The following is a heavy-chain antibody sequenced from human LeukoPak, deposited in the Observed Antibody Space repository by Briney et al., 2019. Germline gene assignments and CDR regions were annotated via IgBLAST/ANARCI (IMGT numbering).Heavy chain of an antibody. CDR3: ARRSRRLLWFGAFDY. D-gene: IGHD3-10*01. J-gene: IGHJ4*02. CDR1: GYSISSGYY. CDR2: IYHSGST. Sequence: SETLSLTCTVSGYSISSGYYWGWIRQPPGKGLEWIGSIYHSGSTYYNPSLKSRVTISVDTSKNQFSLKLSSVTAADTAVYYCARRSRRLLWFGAFDYWGQGTLVTVSS. V-gene: IGHV4-38-2*02.